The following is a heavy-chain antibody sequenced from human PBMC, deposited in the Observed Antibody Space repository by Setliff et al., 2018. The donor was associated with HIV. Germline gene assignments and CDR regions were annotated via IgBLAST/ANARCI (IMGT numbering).Heavy chain of an antibody. CDR3: ARRASKASLDY. V-gene: IGHV5-51*01. J-gene: IGHJ4*02. CDR2: IYPGDSDT. Sequence: GASLNISCKGSGYTFTSYWIGWVRQMPGKGLEWMGIIYPGDSDTRYSPSFQGRVTISADKSINTAYLQWSSLQASDTAMYYCARRASKASLDYWGQGTLVTVSS. CDR1: GYTFTSYW.